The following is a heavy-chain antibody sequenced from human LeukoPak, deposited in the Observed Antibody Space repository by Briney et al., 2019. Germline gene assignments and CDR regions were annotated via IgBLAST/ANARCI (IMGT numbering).Heavy chain of an antibody. CDR2: IDSDGNST. CDR3: VAGLDQ. J-gene: IGHJ4*02. V-gene: IGHV3-74*01. Sequence: PGGSLRLSCAASGFTFSNFWMYWVRQAPGKGPVWVSRIDSDGNSTNYAESVKGRFTISRDNSRNTFYLQMDNLRADDTAVYYCVAGLDQWGQGSLVTVSS. CDR1: GFTFSNFW.